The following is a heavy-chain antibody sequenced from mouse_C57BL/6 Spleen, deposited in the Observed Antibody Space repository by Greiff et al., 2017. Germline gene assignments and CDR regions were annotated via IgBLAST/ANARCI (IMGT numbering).Heavy chain of an antibody. CDR1: GYTFTSYW. D-gene: IGHD2-4*01. Sequence: QVQLQQPGAELVMPGASVKLSCKASGYTFTSYWMHWVKQRPGQGLEWIGEIDPSDSYTNYNQKFKGKSTLTVDKSSSTAYMQLSSLTSEDSAVYYCARYDYDDERAWFAYWGQGTLVTVSA. CDR3: ARYDYDDERAWFAY. V-gene: IGHV1-69*01. CDR2: IDPSDSYT. J-gene: IGHJ3*01.